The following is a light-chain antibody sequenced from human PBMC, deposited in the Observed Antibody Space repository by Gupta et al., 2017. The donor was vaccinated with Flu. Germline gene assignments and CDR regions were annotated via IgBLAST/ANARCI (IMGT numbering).Light chain of an antibody. J-gene: IGKJ3*01. V-gene: IGKV1D-12*01. Sequence: IQMTQSPSSVSASVGDRVTITCRASQDISSWLAWYQQKPGKAPNLLIYAATTLQTGVPSRFSGSGSGTYFTLTITSLQPEDFATYFCQQANSLPFTFGPGSKVDIK. CDR2: AAT. CDR3: QQANSLPFT. CDR1: QDISSW.